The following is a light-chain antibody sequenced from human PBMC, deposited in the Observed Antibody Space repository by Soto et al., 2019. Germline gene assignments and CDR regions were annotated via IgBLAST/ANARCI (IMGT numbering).Light chain of an antibody. V-gene: IGKV1-5*03. CDR2: KAS. CDR3: QQYYSYSPLT. Sequence: DIQMTQSPSTLSASVGDRVTVTCRASQSVRDWVAWYQQQAGRAPRLLIYKASSLQNGVPSRFSGSGFGTEFTLTISSLQPDDFASYYCQQYYSYSPLTFGGGTKVEIK. J-gene: IGKJ4*01. CDR1: QSVRDW.